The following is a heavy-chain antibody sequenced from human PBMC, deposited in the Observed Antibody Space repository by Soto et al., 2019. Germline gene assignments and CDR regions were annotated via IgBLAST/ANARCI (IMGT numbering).Heavy chain of an antibody. D-gene: IGHD1-26*01. J-gene: IGHJ4*02. CDR1: GFTFSSYG. CDR2: IWYDGSNK. V-gene: IGHV3-33*08. Sequence: QVQLVESGGGVVQRGRSLRLSCAASGFTFSSYGMHWVRQAPGKGLEWVALIWYDGSNKYYADSVKGRFTISRDNSKNTLYLQMNSLRAEDSAVYYCARITSESYYVIEYWGQGTLVTVSS. CDR3: ARITSESYYVIEY.